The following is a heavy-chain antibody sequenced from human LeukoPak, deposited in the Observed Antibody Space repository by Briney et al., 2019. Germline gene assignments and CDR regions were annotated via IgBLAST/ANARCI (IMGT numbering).Heavy chain of an antibody. V-gene: IGHV3-23*01. CDR2: ISGSGGST. J-gene: IGHJ6*02. Sequence: GGSQRLSCAASGFTISSYAMSWVRQAPGKGLEWVSAISGSGGSTYYADSVKGRFTISRDNSKNTLYLQMNSLRAEDTAVYYCAKVPVDIVVVPDYYYGMDVWGQGTTVTVSS. CDR3: AKVPVDIVVVPDYYYGMDV. CDR1: GFTISSYA. D-gene: IGHD2-2*03.